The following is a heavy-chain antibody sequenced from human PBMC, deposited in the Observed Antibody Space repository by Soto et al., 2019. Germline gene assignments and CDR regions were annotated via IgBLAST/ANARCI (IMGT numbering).Heavy chain of an antibody. D-gene: IGHD2-21*01. CDR3: ARGRVWTAYFDY. V-gene: IGHV3-48*02. Sequence: EVQLVESGGGLVQPGGSLRLSCAASGFTFTSNSMNWVRQAPGKGLEWISYITSSSSTIYYADSVKGRFTISRDNAKNSLYLQMNSLRYEDTAVYFCARGRVWTAYFDYWGQGALVTVSS. CDR2: ITSSSSTI. CDR1: GFTFTSNS. J-gene: IGHJ4*02.